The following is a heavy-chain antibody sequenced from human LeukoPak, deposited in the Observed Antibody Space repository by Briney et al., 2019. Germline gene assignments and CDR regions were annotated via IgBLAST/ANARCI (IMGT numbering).Heavy chain of an antibody. Sequence: SETLPLTCTVSLGSISSSRYYWGYIRQPPGKGLEWIGSSYYSRSTYYHPSLKSRVTISVDTSKNQFSLKLSSVTAADTAVYYCALNFDYWGQGTLVTVSS. V-gene: IGHV4-39*01. CDR3: ALNFDY. CDR1: LGSISSSRYY. J-gene: IGHJ4*02. CDR2: SYYSRST.